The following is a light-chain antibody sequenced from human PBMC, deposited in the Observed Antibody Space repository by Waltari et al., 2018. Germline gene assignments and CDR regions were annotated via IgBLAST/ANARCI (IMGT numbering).Light chain of an antibody. CDR1: QSLLHSNGYNY. CDR2: LGS. Sequence: DILMTQSPLSLPVTPGEPAPIPCRSRQSLLHSNGYNYLDWYLQKPGQSPQVLIYLGSNRASGVPDRFSGSGSGTDFTLNISRVEAEDVGVYYCMQILQPARTFGQGTRLEIK. J-gene: IGKJ2*01. V-gene: IGKV2-28*01. CDR3: MQILQPART.